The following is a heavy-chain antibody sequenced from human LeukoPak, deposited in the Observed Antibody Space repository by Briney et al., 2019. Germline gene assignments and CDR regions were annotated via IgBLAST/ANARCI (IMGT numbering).Heavy chain of an antibody. CDR2: FYASGTM. J-gene: IGHJ4*02. Sequence: SETLSLTCSVSGVSISHYYWTWIRQPAGKGLEWIGRFYASGTMIYNPSLKSRVAMSADTSKNQFSLMVTSVTAADTAVYYCATGSYGYIDYWGQGILVTVSS. D-gene: IGHD3-16*01. CDR3: ATGSYGYIDY. V-gene: IGHV4-4*07. CDR1: GVSISHYY.